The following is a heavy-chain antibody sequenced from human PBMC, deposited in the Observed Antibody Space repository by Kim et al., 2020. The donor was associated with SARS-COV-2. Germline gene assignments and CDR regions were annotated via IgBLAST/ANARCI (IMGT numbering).Heavy chain of an antibody. CDR1: GFTFTDYY. CDR2: ISTSGGYT. D-gene: IGHD6-19*01. Sequence: GGSLRLSCTTSGFTFTDYYMSWIRQAPGKGLEWLSYISTSGGYTNYADSVKGRFTISRDNTKKSLYLQMNSLRAGDTAVYYCARRGSAWAPGYNYWGQGTLVTVSS. CDR3: ARRGSAWAPGYNY. V-gene: IGHV3-11*03. J-gene: IGHJ4*02.